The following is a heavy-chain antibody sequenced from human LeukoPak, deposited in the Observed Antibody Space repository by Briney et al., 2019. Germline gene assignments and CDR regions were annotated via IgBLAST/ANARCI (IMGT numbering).Heavy chain of an antibody. J-gene: IGHJ4*02. D-gene: IGHD2-2*01. CDR3: ARGVNVIVPAALGF. V-gene: IGHV1-2*02. CDR1: GYTFSGHY. Sequence: ASVKVSCKTSGYTFSGHYIHWVRQAPGQGLEWMGWIDPNSGGTNYAQKFQGRVTMTRDTSISTAYMELSRLQSDDTAEYYCARGVNVIVPAALGFWGQGTLVTVSS. CDR2: IDPNSGGT.